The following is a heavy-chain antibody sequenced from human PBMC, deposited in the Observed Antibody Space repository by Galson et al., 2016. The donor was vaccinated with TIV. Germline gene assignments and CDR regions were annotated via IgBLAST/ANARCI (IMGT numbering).Heavy chain of an antibody. CDR1: GFTFSTYW. D-gene: IGHD2-2*01. Sequence: SLRLSCAVSGFTFSTYWMSWVREAPGKGLEWVAIIKQDGSESYYVDSVRGRFTISRDNAKNSLYLQMNSLRAEDTGVYYCVRKDQVADFCSTTSCSHDYWGHGILVTVSS. CDR3: VRKDQVADFCSTTSCSHDY. CDR2: IKQDGSES. J-gene: IGHJ4*01. V-gene: IGHV3-7*01.